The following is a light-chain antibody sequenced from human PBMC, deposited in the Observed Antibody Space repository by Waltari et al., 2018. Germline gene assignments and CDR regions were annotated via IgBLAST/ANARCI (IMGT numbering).Light chain of an antibody. V-gene: IGKV3-15*01. CDR2: GAS. Sequence: EIVMTQSPATLSVSPGERATLSCRASQSLNPNLAWYQQKPGQAPRILIYGASTRATGIPARFSGHGSGTDFTLTISSLQSEDFALYYCQQSYTTPLTFGGGTKVEVK. J-gene: IGKJ4*01. CDR3: QQSYTTPLT. CDR1: QSLNPN.